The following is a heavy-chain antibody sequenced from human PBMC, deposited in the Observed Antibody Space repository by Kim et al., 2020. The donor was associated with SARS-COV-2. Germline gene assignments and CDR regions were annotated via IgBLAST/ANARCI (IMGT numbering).Heavy chain of an antibody. V-gene: IGHV1-2*02. J-gene: IGHJ4*03. D-gene: IGHD7-27*01. CDR2: INPNSGGT. CDR1: GYTFTDYH. CDR3: ARSGFNWGIDY. Sequence: ASVKVSCKASGYTFTDYHIHWVRQAPGQGLEWMGWINPNSGGTNYAQKFQGRVTMTRDTSISTPYMELCRLGSDDTAGYYCARSGFNWGIDYWGKGTLVT.